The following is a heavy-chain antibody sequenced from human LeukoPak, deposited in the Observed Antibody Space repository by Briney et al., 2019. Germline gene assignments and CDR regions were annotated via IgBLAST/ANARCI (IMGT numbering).Heavy chain of an antibody. CDR1: GFTFRSCS. D-gene: IGHD3-3*01. CDR2: ISSSSSYI. J-gene: IGHJ5*02. V-gene: IGHV3-21*01. Sequence: GGSLGLFCAASGFTFRSCSMNWVRQAPGKGLEGVSSISSSSSYIYYADSVKGRFTISRDNAKNSLYLQMNSLRAEDTAVYYCARDTLGGGGDSDFSTWGQGTLVTVSS. CDR3: ARDTLGGGGDSDFST.